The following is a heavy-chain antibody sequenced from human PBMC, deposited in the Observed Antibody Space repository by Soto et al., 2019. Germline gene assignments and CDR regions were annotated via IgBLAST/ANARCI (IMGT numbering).Heavy chain of an antibody. CDR1: GGTFSSYA. Sequence: QVQLVQSGAEVKKPGSSVKVSCKASGGTFSSYAISWVRQAPGQGLEWMGGIIPIFDTADYAQKFQGRVTITADESTNTAYMELSSLRSEDTAVYYCAGHSSGVPGYYYGMDVWGQGTTVTVYS. CDR2: IIPIFDTA. J-gene: IGHJ6*02. V-gene: IGHV1-69*12. CDR3: AGHSSGVPGYYYGMDV. D-gene: IGHD3-22*01.